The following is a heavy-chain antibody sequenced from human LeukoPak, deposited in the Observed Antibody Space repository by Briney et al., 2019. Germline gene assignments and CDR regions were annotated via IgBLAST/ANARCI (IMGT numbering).Heavy chain of an antibody. CDR1: GFTFSSYE. CDR2: ISSGSTI. V-gene: IGHV3-48*03. J-gene: IGHJ4*02. D-gene: IGHD6-19*01. CDR3: ARESIALAGAPFDY. Sequence: GGSLRLSCAASGFTFSSYEMNWVRQAPGKGLEWVSYISSGSTIYDADSVKGRFTISRDNAKNSLYLQMNSLRAEDTAVYYCARESIALAGAPFDYWGQGTLATDSS.